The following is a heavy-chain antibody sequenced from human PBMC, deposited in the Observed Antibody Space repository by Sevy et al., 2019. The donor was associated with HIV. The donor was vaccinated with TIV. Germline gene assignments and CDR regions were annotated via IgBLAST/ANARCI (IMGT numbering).Heavy chain of an antibody. J-gene: IGHJ4*02. CDR3: ARGASSGWVYFDY. CDR1: GFTFSNYN. V-gene: IGHV3-21*01. D-gene: IGHD6-19*01. Sequence: GGSLRLSCAASGFTFSNYNINWVRQAPGKGLEWVSYISGLSNYIYYADSLGGRFTISRDNAKNSVYLQMNSLRTEDTAVYYCARGASSGWVYFDYWGQGTLVTVSS. CDR2: ISGLSNYI.